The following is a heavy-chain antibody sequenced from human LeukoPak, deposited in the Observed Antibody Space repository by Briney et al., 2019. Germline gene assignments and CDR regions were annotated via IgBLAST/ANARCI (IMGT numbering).Heavy chain of an antibody. J-gene: IGHJ6*02. Sequence: GESLRLSCAASGFTFSSYAMSWVRQAPGKGLEWVSAISGSGGSTYYADSVKGRFTISRDNSKNTLYLQMNSLRAEDTAVYYCAKDGSGWPLDAYYYYGMDVWGQGTTVTVSS. V-gene: IGHV3-23*01. D-gene: IGHD6-19*01. CDR3: AKDGSGWPLDAYYYYGMDV. CDR1: GFTFSSYA. CDR2: ISGSGGST.